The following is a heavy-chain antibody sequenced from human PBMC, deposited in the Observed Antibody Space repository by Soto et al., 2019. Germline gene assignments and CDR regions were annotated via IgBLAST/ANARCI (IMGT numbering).Heavy chain of an antibody. CDR1: GGSISSGGYY. J-gene: IGHJ5*02. Sequence: TLSLTCTVSGGSISSGGYYWSWIRQHPGKGLEWIGYIYYSGSTYYNPSLKSRVTISVDTSKNQFSLKLSSVTAADTAVYYCARELPRVYAMGGEWFDPWGQGTLVTVS. CDR2: IYYSGST. D-gene: IGHD2-8*01. CDR3: ARELPRVYAMGGEWFDP. V-gene: IGHV4-31*03.